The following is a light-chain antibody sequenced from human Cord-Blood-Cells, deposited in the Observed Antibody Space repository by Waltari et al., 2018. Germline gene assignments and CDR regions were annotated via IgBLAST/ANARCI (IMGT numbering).Light chain of an antibody. V-gene: IGKV1-5*01. Sequence: EIQMTQPPSTLSASVGDRGTITCRDSQSISSWLAWYQQKPGKAPKLLIYDASSMESGVPSRFSGSGSGTEFTLTISILHPDDFATYYCQQYNSYSVTFGQGTKLEIK. J-gene: IGKJ2*01. CDR1: QSISSW. CDR2: DAS. CDR3: QQYNSYSVT.